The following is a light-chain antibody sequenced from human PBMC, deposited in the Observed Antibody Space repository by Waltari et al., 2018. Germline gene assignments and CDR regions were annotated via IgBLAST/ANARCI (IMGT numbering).Light chain of an antibody. CDR3: QQYNHWYS. CDR1: QSISKN. V-gene: IGKV3-15*01. J-gene: IGKJ2*03. CDR2: GAS. Sequence: EIVMTQSPVTLSVSPGERAPLPCRASQSISKNLAWYQQKTGHAPRLLISGASTRATGIPARFSGSGSGTEFTLTISNLQTEDFAVYYCQQYNHWYSFGQGTKLEIK.